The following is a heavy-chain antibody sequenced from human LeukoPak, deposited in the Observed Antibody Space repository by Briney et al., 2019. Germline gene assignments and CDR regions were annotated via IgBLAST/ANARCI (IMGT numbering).Heavy chain of an antibody. D-gene: IGHD3-22*01. CDR2: ISSSSSYI. J-gene: IGHJ4*02. CDR3: ARDTYDSSGTDY. Sequence: GGSLRLSCAASGFTFSSYSMNWVRQAPGKGLEWVSSISSSSSYIYYADSVKGRFAISRDNAKNSLYLQMNSLRAEDTAVYYCARDTYDSSGTDYWGQGTLVTVSS. V-gene: IGHV3-21*01. CDR1: GFTFSSYS.